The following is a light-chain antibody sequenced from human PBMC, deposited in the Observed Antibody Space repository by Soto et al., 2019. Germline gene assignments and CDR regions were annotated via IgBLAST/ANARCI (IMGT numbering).Light chain of an antibody. J-gene: IGKJ5*01. CDR3: QQYNKWPLIT. CDR1: QSVSSSY. CDR2: GAS. Sequence: DIVLTQSPGTLSLSPGERAALSCRASQSVSSSYLAWYQQKPGQAPRLLIYGASNRATGIADRFSGSGSGTEFTLTISNLQSEDFAIYYCQQYNKWPLITFGQGTRLEIK. V-gene: IGKV3-20*01.